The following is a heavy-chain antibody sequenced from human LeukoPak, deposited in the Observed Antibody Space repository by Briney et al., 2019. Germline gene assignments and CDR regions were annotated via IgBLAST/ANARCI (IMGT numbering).Heavy chain of an antibody. CDR2: ISSSSSYI. V-gene: IGHV3-21*04. Sequence: GGSLRLSCAASGFTFSSYSMNWVRQAPGKGLEWVSSISSSSSYIYYADSVKGRFTISRDNSKNTVYLQINSLRADDTAIYYCAKESPYTSPRNYYFDYWGQGTLVTVSS. CDR1: GFTFSSYS. J-gene: IGHJ4*02. CDR3: AKESPYTSPRNYYFDY. D-gene: IGHD1-14*01.